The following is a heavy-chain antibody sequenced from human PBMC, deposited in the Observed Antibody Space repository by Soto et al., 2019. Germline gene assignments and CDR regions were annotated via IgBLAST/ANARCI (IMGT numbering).Heavy chain of an antibody. Sequence: QVQLQESGPGLVKPSQTLSLTCTVSGGSISSGGYYWTWIRQHPGKGLEWIGYIYYSGSTYYNPSLKSRVTISVDTSKNQFSLKLSSETAADTAVYYCARDKYYYGSGKDGMDVWGQGTTVTVSS. V-gene: IGHV4-31*03. J-gene: IGHJ6*02. D-gene: IGHD3-10*01. CDR3: ARDKYYYGSGKDGMDV. CDR1: GGSISSGGYY. CDR2: IYYSGST.